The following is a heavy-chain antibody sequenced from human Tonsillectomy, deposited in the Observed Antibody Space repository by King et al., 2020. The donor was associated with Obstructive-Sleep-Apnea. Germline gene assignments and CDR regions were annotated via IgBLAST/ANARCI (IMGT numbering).Heavy chain of an antibody. Sequence: QLVQSGGEVKKPGASVRVSCKASGYNFKTYGLSWVRQAPGQGLEGMGWISGHNGDTNYAQRLRGRVAMTADTTTSTAYMELSSLTPDDRAVSYCARDLFSYNSGTSYEDTFDIWGQGTMVTVSS. D-gene: IGHD3-10*01. CDR3: ARDLFSYNSGTSYEDTFDI. V-gene: IGHV1-18*01. CDR1: GYNFKTYG. CDR2: ISGHNGDT. J-gene: IGHJ3*02.